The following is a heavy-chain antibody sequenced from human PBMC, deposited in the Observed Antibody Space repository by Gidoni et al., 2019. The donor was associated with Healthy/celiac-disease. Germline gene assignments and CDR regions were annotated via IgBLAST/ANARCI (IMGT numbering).Heavy chain of an antibody. V-gene: IGHV3-15*01. CDR2: IKSKTDGGTT. D-gene: IGHD5-12*01. J-gene: IGHJ6*03. CDR1: GFTFSNAW. CDR3: TGGYSGYDDSGGYYYYYMDV. Sequence: EVQLVESGGGLVKPGGSLRLSCAASGFTFSNAWMSWVRQAPGKGLEWVGRIKSKTDGGTTDYAAPVKGRFTISRDDSKNTLYLQMNSLKTEDTAVYYCTGGYSGYDDSGGYYYYYMDVWGKGTTVTVSS.